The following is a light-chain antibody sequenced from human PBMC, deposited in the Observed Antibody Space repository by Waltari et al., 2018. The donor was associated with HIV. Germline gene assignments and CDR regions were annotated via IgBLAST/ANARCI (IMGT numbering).Light chain of an antibody. Sequence: DIQMTQSPSTLYASVGDRVTITCRAGQNIIRWLAWYQQKPGKAPRLLIYMASNLESWVPSRFSGSGSGTEFTLTISSLQPEDYGTYYCQQYQNYWTFGQGTKVEVK. J-gene: IGKJ1*01. V-gene: IGKV1-5*03. CDR2: MAS. CDR1: QNIIRW. CDR3: QQYQNYWT.